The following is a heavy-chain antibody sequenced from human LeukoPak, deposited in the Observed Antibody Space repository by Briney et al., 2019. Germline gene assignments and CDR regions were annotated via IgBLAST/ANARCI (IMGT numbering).Heavy chain of an antibody. V-gene: IGHV1-18*01. CDR3: ARLAEHKLQSYFDY. Sequence: GASVKVSCKTSGYPFTSYGIAWVRQAPEHGLEWMGWINPYNGDTNYAQNVQGRVTLTTDTSTGTASMELRSLTSDDAAVYYCARLAEHKLQSYFDYWGQGSLVTVSS. CDR1: GYPFTSYG. CDR2: INPYNGDT. J-gene: IGHJ4*02. D-gene: IGHD1-26*01.